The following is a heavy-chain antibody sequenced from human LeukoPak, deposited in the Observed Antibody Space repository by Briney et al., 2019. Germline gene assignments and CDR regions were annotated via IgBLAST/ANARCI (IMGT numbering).Heavy chain of an antibody. CDR2: ISSTSTYT. V-gene: IGHV3-11*05. Sequence: GRSLRLSCAASAFIFSDYYMNWIRQAPGKGLEWVSYISSTSTYTNYADSVKGRFTISRDNAKNSLYLQMNSLRAEDTAVYYCARVRDGYNLDAFDIWGPGKMVTVSS. CDR3: ARVRDGYNLDAFDI. CDR1: AFIFSDYY. J-gene: IGHJ3*02. D-gene: IGHD5-24*01.